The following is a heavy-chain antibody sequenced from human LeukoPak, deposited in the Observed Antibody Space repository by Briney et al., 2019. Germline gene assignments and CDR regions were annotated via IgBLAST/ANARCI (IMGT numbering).Heavy chain of an antibody. Sequence: PPETLSLTCTVSGGSISSYYWSWIRQPAGKGLEWIGRIYTSGSTNYNPSLKSRVTMSVDTSKNQFSLKLSSVTAADTAVYYCARHHYYYDSSGYYWTYWYFDLWGRGTLVTVSS. CDR2: IYTSGST. J-gene: IGHJ2*01. V-gene: IGHV4-4*07. CDR1: GGSISSYY. CDR3: ARHHYYYDSSGYYWTYWYFDL. D-gene: IGHD3-22*01.